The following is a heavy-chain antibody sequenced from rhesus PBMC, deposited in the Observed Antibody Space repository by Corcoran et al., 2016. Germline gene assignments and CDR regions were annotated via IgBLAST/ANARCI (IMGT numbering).Heavy chain of an antibody. CDR3: AKDGGAAGDFDY. Sequence: EVQLVESGGGLAKPGGSLRLSCAASGFTFSSYWMNWFRQAPGKGRECVSVIKSGGVNTYYADSVKGRFTIARDNAKNTLSLQMNSLRAEDTAVYYCAKDGGAAGDFDYWGQGVLVTVSS. D-gene: IGHD6-25*01. J-gene: IGHJ4*01. CDR1: GFTFSSYW. CDR2: IKSGGVNT. V-gene: IGHV3S25*01.